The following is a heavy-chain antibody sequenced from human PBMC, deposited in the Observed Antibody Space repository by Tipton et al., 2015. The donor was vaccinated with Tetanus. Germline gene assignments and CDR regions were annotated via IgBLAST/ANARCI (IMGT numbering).Heavy chain of an antibody. D-gene: IGHD3-22*01. V-gene: IGHV4-59*01. CDR2: IYYSGST. J-gene: IGHJ3*02. CDR3: ARDHYYDSGDYYDAFDI. CDR1: GGSISSYY. Sequence: TLSLTCTVSGGSISSYYWSWIRQPPGKGLEWIGYIYYSGSTNYNPSLRSRVTISVDTSKNQFSLKLSSVTAADTAVYYCARDHYYDSGDYYDAFDIWGQGTMVTVSS.